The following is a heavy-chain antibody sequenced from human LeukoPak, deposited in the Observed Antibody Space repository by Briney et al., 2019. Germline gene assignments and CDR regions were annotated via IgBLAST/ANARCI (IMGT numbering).Heavy chain of an antibody. J-gene: IGHJ5*02. CDR2: IIPIFGTA. CDR1: GGTFSSYA. Sequence: SVKVSCKASGGTFSSYAISWVRQAPGQGLEWMGGIIPIFGTANYAQKFQGRVTITADESTSTAYMELSSLRTEDTAVYYCARDGDSSGYYRPYNWFDPWGQGTLVTVSS. V-gene: IGHV1-69*13. D-gene: IGHD3-22*01. CDR3: ARDGDSSGYYRPYNWFDP.